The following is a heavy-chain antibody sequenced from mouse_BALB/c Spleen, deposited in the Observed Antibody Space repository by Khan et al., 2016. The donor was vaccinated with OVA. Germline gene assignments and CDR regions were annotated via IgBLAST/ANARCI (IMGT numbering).Heavy chain of an antibody. J-gene: IGHJ3*01. D-gene: IGHD1-1*01. CDR2: IHPFNGGP. CDR1: GYSFTDFT. CDR3: ARGNYYGSNSWFGY. V-gene: IGHV1-26*01. Sequence: EVQLQQSGPELVKPGTSMKISCKASGYSFTDFTMNWVKQSHGKNLEWIGLIHPFNGGPNYNQKFKGKATLTVDKSSSTAFMELLMQTSEDSAVYYCARGNYYGSNSWFGYWGQGTLVTVSA.